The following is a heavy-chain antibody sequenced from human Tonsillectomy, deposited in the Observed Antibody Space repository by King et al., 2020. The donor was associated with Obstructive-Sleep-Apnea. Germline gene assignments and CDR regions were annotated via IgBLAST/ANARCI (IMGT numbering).Heavy chain of an antibody. Sequence: VQLVESGGGVVQPGRSLRLSCAASGFTFSSNGMHWVRQAPGKGLEWVALISYDGSNKYYADSVKGRFTISRDNSMNTLYLQMNSLRAEDTAVYYCAQDIEDITGTTSGFDYWGQGTLVTVSS. J-gene: IGHJ4*02. D-gene: IGHD1-20*01. V-gene: IGHV3-30*18. CDR3: AQDIEDITGTTSGFDY. CDR2: ISYDGSNK. CDR1: GFTFSSNG.